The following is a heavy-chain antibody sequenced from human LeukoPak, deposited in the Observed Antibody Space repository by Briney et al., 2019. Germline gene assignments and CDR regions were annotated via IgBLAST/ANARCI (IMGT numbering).Heavy chain of an antibody. D-gene: IGHD2-15*01. CDR2: IYYSGST. V-gene: IGHV4-31*03. Sequence: SETLSLTCTVSGGSISSGGYYWSWIRQHPGKGLEWIGYIYYSGSTYYNPSLKSRVTISVDTSKNQFPLKLSSVTAADTAVYYCARDTTRYCSGGSCAAWFDPWGQGTLVTVSS. CDR1: GGSISSGGYY. J-gene: IGHJ5*02. CDR3: ARDTTRYCSGGSCAAWFDP.